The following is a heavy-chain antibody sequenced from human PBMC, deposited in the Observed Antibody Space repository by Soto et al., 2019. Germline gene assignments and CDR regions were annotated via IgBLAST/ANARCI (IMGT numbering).Heavy chain of an antibody. CDR1: GFTFSSYG. J-gene: IGHJ4*02. V-gene: IGHV3-30*18. CDR2: ISYGGSNK. Sequence: TGGSLRLSCAASGFTFSSYGMHWVRQAPGKGLEWVAVISYGGSNKYYADSVKGRFTISRDNSKNTLYLQMNSLRAEDTALYYCAKDISAYYYDSSGPDYWGQGTLVTVSS. D-gene: IGHD3-22*01. CDR3: AKDISAYYYDSSGPDY.